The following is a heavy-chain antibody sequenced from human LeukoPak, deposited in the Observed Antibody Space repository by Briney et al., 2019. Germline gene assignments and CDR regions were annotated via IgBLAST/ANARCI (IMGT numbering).Heavy chain of an antibody. CDR1: GGSISSSSYY. J-gene: IGHJ4*02. D-gene: IGHD3-9*01. V-gene: IGHV4-39*01. CDR3: ARNVLRYFDWFLD. CDR2: IYYSGST. Sequence: SETLSLTCTVSGGSISSSSYYWGWIRQPPGKGLEWIGSIYYSGSTYYNPSLKSRVTISVDTSKNQFSLKLSSVTAADTAVYCCARNVLRYFDWFLDWGQGTLVTVSS.